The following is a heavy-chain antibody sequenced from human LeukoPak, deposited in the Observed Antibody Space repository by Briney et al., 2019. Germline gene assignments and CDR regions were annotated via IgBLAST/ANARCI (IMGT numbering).Heavy chain of an antibody. Sequence: PGGSLRLSCAASGFTFTNYAMTWVRQAPGKGLEWVSAVSGSGGSTYYADSVKGRFTISRDNSKNTLYLQMNSLRAEDTAVYYCANSGWYDFVYWGQGTLVTVSS. V-gene: IGHV3-23*01. CDR3: ANSGWYDFVY. CDR2: VSGSGGST. CDR1: GFTFTNYA. D-gene: IGHD6-19*01. J-gene: IGHJ4*02.